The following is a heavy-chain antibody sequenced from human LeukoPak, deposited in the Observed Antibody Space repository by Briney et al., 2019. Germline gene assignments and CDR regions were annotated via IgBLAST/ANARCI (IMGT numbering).Heavy chain of an antibody. D-gene: IGHD6-13*01. CDR1: GGSFSGYY. J-gene: IGHJ5*02. V-gene: IGHV4-34*01. Sequence: LKPSETLSLTCAVYGGSFSGYYWSWIRQPPGKGLEWIGVINHSGSTNYNPSLKSRVTISVDTSKNQFSLKLSSVTAADTAVYYCARDESYSSSRAEPWGLGTLVTVSS. CDR2: INHSGST. CDR3: ARDESYSSSRAEP.